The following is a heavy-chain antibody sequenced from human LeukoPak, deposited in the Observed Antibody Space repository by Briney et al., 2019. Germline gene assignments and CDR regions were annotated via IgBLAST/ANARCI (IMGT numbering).Heavy chain of an antibody. J-gene: IGHJ4*02. CDR1: GDSISSYY. Sequence: SETLSLTCTVSGDSISSYYWTWIRQPAGKGLEWIGSIYFRGSAFYNPSLESRVTLSIDTSRSRFSLKMTSVTAADTAVYYCARPSYGYWGQGTLVTVSS. CDR3: ARPSYGY. V-gene: IGHV4-59*05. CDR2: IYFRGSA. D-gene: IGHD3-16*01.